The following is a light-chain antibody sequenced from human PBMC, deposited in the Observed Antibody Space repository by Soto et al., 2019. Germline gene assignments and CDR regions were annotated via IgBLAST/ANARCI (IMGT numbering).Light chain of an antibody. CDR2: ENN. CDR1: RSNIGDHD. CDR3: GTWDSSLGAGV. V-gene: IGLV1-51*02. Sequence: QSVLTQPPSVSAAPGQKVTISCSGGRSNIGDHDVSWYKQLPGTAPKLLMSENNKRPSGIPDRFSGSKSGTSATLGITGLQTGDEADYYCGTWDSSLGAGVFGGGTKVTVL. J-gene: IGLJ3*02.